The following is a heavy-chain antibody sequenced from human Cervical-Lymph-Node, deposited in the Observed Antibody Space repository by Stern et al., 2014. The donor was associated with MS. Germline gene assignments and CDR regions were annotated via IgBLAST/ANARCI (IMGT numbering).Heavy chain of an antibody. J-gene: IGHJ6*02. CDR3: ASPPPRRNSNDPNFGLDV. D-gene: IGHD1-1*01. CDR2: IYPDDSDT. CDR1: GYTFSKNW. Sequence: VQLVESGAEVKKPRDSLKISCKGSGYTFSKNWIAWVRQRPGKGLEWMGIIYPDDSDTRYSPSFQGQVTMSADKAFNPAYRQWNSLKPPHPAIYYWASPPPRRNSNDPNFGLDVWGQGTTVTVSS. V-gene: IGHV5-51*03.